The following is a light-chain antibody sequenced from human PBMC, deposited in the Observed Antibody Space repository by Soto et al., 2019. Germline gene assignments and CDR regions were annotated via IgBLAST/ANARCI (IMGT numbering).Light chain of an antibody. V-gene: IGKV3-20*01. J-gene: IGKJ1*01. CDR2: CAS. Sequence: DIVLTQTPATLSLSPGERATLSCRASQSVSSSYLVWYQQQPAQAPTLLIYCASSTAASSPDRFSGSRSGTDFTLTISRLEPEEFAVYYCQQYGSSPPWTFGQGTKVDIK. CDR3: QQYGSSPPWT. CDR1: QSVSSSY.